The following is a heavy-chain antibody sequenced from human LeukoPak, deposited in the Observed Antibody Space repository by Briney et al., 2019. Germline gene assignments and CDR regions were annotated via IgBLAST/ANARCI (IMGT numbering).Heavy chain of an antibody. V-gene: IGHV3-9*01. CDR1: GFTFDDYA. CDR3: ARDAVITMVRGVPPQPSYYYYGMDV. CDR2: ISWNSGSI. J-gene: IGHJ6*02. Sequence: GRSLRLSCAASGFTFDDYAMHWVRQAPGKGLEWVSGISWNSGSIGYADSVKGRFTISRDNAKNSLYLQMNSLRAEDTALYYCARDAVITMVRGVPPQPSYYYYGMDVWGQGTTVTVSS. D-gene: IGHD3-10*01.